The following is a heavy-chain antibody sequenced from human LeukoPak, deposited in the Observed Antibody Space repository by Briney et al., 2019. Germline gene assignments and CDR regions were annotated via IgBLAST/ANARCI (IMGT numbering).Heavy chain of an antibody. CDR1: GGSISSYY. Sequence: SETLSLTCTVSGGSISSYYWSWIRQPAGKGLEWIGRINISGSSNYNPSLRSRVTMSVDTSKNQLSLNLSSVTAADTAVYYCAREGGGPRWPDPWGQGTLVTVSS. CDR2: INISGSS. J-gene: IGHJ5*02. CDR3: AREGGGPRWPDP. V-gene: IGHV4-4*07. D-gene: IGHD2-15*01.